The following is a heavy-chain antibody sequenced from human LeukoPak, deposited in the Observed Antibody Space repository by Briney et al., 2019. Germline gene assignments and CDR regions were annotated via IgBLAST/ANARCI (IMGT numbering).Heavy chain of an antibody. CDR3: AKDRSTVTYVDY. J-gene: IGHJ4*02. Sequence: GGSLRLSCAASGFIFSSYGMHWVRQAPGKGLEWVAVISYDGSNKYYADSVKGRFTISRDNSKNTLYLQMNSLRAEDTAVYYCAKDRSTVTYVDYWGQGTLVTVSS. CDR1: GFIFSSYG. CDR2: ISYDGSNK. V-gene: IGHV3-30*18. D-gene: IGHD4-17*01.